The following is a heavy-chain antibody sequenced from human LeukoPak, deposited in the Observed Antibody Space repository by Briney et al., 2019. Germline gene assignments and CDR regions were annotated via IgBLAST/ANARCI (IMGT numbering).Heavy chain of an antibody. CDR3: ATAWRNSKYYYYGMDV. V-gene: IGHV1-24*01. CDR1: GYTLTELS. CDR2: FDPEDGET. J-gene: IGHJ6*02. D-gene: IGHD4-23*01. Sequence: ASVKVSCTVSGYTLTELSMHWVRQAPGKGLEWMGGFDPEDGETIYAQKFQGRVTMTEDTSTDTAYMELSSLRSEDTAVYYCATAWRNSKYYYYGMDVWGQGTTVTVSS.